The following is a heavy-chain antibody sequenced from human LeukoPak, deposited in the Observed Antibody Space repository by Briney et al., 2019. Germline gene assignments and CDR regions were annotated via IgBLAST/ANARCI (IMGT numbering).Heavy chain of an antibody. CDR2: IKSKTDGETT. V-gene: IGHV3-15*01. D-gene: IGHD3-10*01. J-gene: IGHJ4*02. CDR3: TTDLGTYYHGSQRLIPIDD. Sequence: PGGSLRLSCVDSGFTFTNAWMSWVRQAPGKGPEWIGRIKSKTDGETTNYAEPVRGRFTISRDDSKSAVYLQMNSLKIEDTAVYYCTTDLGTYYHGSQRLIPIDDWGQGTLVTVSS. CDR1: GFTFTNAW.